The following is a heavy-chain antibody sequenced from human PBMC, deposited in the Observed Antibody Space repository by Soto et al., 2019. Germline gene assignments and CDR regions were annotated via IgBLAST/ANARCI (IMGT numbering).Heavy chain of an antibody. CDR3: VRDWGYRSGSYVNHYIDY. CDR2: IKRDASEK. CDR1: GFAFGNYW. V-gene: IGHV3-7*01. J-gene: IGHJ4*01. D-gene: IGHD3-10*01. Sequence: EVQLVESGGDLVQPGGSLRLSCAASGFAFGNYWMSWVRQAPGKGLEWLATIKRDASEKKYVDSVKGRFNMSRDNAKNSLYMKMYSLRDEDTAVYYCVRDWGYRSGSYVNHYIDYWGHGTLVTVSS.